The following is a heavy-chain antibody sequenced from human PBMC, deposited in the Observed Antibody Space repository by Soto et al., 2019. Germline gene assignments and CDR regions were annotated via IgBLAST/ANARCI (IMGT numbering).Heavy chain of an antibody. D-gene: IGHD3-22*01. Sequence: PSETLSLTCTVSGGSLNSYYWTWIRQSPGKGLEWIGCVSSTGSTNYNPSLKSRVILSLDTSTSEVSLSLTSVTAADAAVYFCARFSPPRKSYDSNPGWFDPWGQGIMVTVSS. CDR2: VSSTGST. J-gene: IGHJ5*02. V-gene: IGHV4-59*01. CDR1: GGSLNSYY. CDR3: ARFSPPRKSYDSNPGWFDP.